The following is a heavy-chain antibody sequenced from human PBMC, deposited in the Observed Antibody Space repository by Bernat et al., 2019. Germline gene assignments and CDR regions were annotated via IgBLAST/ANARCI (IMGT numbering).Heavy chain of an antibody. J-gene: IGHJ4*02. D-gene: IGHD6-19*01. CDR1: GCSISSSSYY. Sequence: QLQLQESGPGLVKPSETLSLTCTVSGCSISSSSYYWGWIRQPPGKGLEWIGSIYYSGSTYYNPSLKSRVTISVDTSKNQFSLKLSSVTAADTAVYYCARHREQWLVRPLSFDYWGQGTLVTVSS. CDR3: ARHREQWLVRPLSFDY. CDR2: IYYSGST. V-gene: IGHV4-39*01.